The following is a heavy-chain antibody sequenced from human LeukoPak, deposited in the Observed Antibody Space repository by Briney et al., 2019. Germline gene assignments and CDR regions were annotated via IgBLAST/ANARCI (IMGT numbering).Heavy chain of an antibody. CDR2: INNSGST. Sequence: SETLSLTCLVSGDSLSSGYYWGWVRQPPGKGLEWIGEINNSGSTNYNPSLKSRVTISRDTSKNQFSLELSSVTAADTAVYYCARGRAFFDWGQGTLVTVSS. D-gene: IGHD3-3*02. CDR1: GDSLSSGYY. CDR3: ARGRAFFD. V-gene: IGHV4-34*01. J-gene: IGHJ4*02.